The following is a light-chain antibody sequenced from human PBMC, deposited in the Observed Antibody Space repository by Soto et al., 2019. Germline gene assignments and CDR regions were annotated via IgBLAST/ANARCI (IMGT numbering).Light chain of an antibody. Sequence: EIVLTQSPATLSLSPGERATLSCRASKSVSSYLAWYQQKPGQAPRLLIHDASNRATGIPARFSGSGSGTDFTLTISSPEPEDFAVYYCQQRSNWPRTFGQGSKVEMK. CDR1: KSVSSY. V-gene: IGKV3-11*01. CDR3: QQRSNWPRT. CDR2: DAS. J-gene: IGKJ1*01.